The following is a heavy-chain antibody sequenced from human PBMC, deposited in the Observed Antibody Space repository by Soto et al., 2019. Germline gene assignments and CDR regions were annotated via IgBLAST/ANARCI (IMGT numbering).Heavy chain of an antibody. D-gene: IGHD3-10*01. CDR1: GYSFTSYW. CDR3: GRAGRFGALWPPYYYYGLVG. CDR2: IYPGDSDT. V-gene: IGHV5-51*01. J-gene: IGHJ6*04. Sequence: GESLKISWKGSGYSFTSYWIGWVRQMPGKGLEWMGIIYPGDSDTRYSPSFQSQVTISADKSISTAYLQWSSLKASDTAMYYWGRAGRFGALWPPYYYYGLVGRGKRST.